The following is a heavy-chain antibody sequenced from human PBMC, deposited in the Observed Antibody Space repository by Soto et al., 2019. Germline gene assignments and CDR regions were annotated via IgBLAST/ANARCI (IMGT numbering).Heavy chain of an antibody. Sequence: GGSLRLSCAASGFIFSSYAMSWVRQAPGEGLEWVSGISGNGGGTYYADSVKGRFTISRDNSKNTVYLQMNSLRAEDTAVYYCAKGSPYSSGWYMVDYWGQGTLVTVS. J-gene: IGHJ4*02. CDR3: AKGSPYSSGWYMVDY. D-gene: IGHD6-19*01. CDR2: ISGNGGGT. V-gene: IGHV3-23*01. CDR1: GFIFSSYA.